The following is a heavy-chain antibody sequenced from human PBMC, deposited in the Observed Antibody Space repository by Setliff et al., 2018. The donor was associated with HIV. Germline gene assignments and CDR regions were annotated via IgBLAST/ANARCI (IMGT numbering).Heavy chain of an antibody. CDR2: TYDDGTT. D-gene: IGHD4-17*01. V-gene: IGHV3-53*01. Sequence: PGGSLRLSCAASGFTVSSVYMRWVRQAPGKGLEWVSVTYDDGTTYYADSVKGRFIVSRDDSQNTLFLEMSSLGADDTAVYYCARGHYGAWGQGTLVTVSS. CDR1: GFTVSSVY. CDR3: ARGHYGA. J-gene: IGHJ4*02.